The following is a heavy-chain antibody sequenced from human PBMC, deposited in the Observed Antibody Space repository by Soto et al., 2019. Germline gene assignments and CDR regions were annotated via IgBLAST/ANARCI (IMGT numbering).Heavy chain of an antibody. CDR2: ISYDGSNK. CDR1: GFTFSSYV. J-gene: IGHJ6*04. Sequence: PAWSIRLSCAASGFTFSSYVMHWVRQAPGKGLEWVAVISYDGSNKYYADSVKGRFTISRDNSKNTLYLQMNSLRAEDTAVYYCAKDQLYYYGMDVWGEGTTVTVSS. CDR3: AKDQLYYYGMDV. V-gene: IGHV3-30*18. D-gene: IGHD2-2*01.